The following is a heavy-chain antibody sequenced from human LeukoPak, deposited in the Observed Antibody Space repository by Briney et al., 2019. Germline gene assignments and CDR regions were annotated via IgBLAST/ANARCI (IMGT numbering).Heavy chain of an antibody. CDR3: ARADRLDGGPYLIGP. D-gene: IGHD2-21*01. J-gene: IGHJ5*02. Sequence: VASVKVSCKTSGYSFTDYYMHWVHQAPGQGLEWMGWINPNSGGTSSAQKFQGRVTMTRDTSITTVYMEVSWLTSDDTAIYYCARADRLDGGPYLIGPWGQGTLVTVSS. CDR2: INPNSGGT. CDR1: GYSFTDYY. V-gene: IGHV1-2*03.